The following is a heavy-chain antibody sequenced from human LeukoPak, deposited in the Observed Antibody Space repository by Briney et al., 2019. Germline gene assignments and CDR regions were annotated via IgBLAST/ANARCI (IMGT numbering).Heavy chain of an antibody. Sequence: SETLSLTCTVSGGSISSYYWSWIRQPPGKGLEWIGYIYYSGSTNYNPSLKSRVTISVDTSKNQFSLKLSSVTAADTAVYYCASMRGMSYWGQGTLVTVSS. CDR2: IYYSGST. D-gene: IGHD3-16*01. CDR3: ASMRGMSY. V-gene: IGHV4-59*12. J-gene: IGHJ4*02. CDR1: GGSISSYY.